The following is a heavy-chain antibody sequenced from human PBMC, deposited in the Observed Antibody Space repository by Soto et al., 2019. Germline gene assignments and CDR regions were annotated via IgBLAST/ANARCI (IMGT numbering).Heavy chain of an antibody. CDR2: IRGGGGST. D-gene: IGHD3-16*01. V-gene: IGHV3-23*01. Sequence: GGSLRLSSAASGFTFSIFAMSWVRQAPGKGLEWVSAIRGGGGSTYYADSVKGRFTISRDNSKNTLYLEMNTLRGDDTALYYCARDLGVSYYYGMDVWGQGTTVTVSS. J-gene: IGHJ6*02. CDR3: ARDLGVSYYYGMDV. CDR1: GFTFSIFA.